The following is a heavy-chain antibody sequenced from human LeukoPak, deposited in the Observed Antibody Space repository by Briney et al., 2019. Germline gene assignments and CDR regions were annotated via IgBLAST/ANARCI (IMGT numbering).Heavy chain of an antibody. V-gene: IGHV4-59*01. D-gene: IGHD1-14*01. J-gene: IGHJ4*02. CDR3: ARASFRLTVDY. Sequence: PSETLSLTCTVSGGSISSYYWSWIRQPPGKGLEWIGYIYYIGSTNYNPYLKSRVTISVDSSKNQFSLQLSSVTAADTAVDYCARASFRLTVDYWGQGTLVTVSS. CDR1: GGSISSYY. CDR2: IYYIGST.